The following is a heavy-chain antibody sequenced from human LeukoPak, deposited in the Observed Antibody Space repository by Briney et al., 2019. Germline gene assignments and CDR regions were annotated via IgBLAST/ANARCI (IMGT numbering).Heavy chain of an antibody. Sequence: SVKVSCKASGGTFSSYAISWVRQAPGQGLEWMGGIIPIFGTANYAQKFQGRVTITTDESTSTAYMELSSLRSEDTAVYYCARERAPGALHAFDIWGQGTMVTVSS. J-gene: IGHJ3*02. CDR2: IIPIFGTA. CDR3: ARERAPGALHAFDI. V-gene: IGHV1-69*05. D-gene: IGHD3-10*01. CDR1: GGTFSSYA.